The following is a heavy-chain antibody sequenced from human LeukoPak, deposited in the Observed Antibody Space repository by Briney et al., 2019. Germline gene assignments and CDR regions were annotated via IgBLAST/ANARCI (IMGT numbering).Heavy chain of an antibody. CDR2: ISDSGGTT. CDR1: GFTFSGFA. V-gene: IGHV3-23*01. D-gene: IGHD3-10*01. CDR3: AKGLIRYAFDV. Sequence: PGGSLRLSCAASGFTFSGFALTWVRQAPGKGLEWVSGISDSGGTTYYADSVKGRFTISRDNSKNTLYLQMNSLRAEDTAVYYCAKGLIRYAFDVWGQGTMDTVSS. J-gene: IGHJ3*01.